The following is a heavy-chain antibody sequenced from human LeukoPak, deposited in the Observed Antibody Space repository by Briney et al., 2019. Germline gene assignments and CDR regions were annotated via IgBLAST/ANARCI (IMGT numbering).Heavy chain of an antibody. V-gene: IGHV4-59*11. CDR3: ARDYYDSRGEAFDI. J-gene: IGHJ3*02. CDR2: VFYSGTT. Sequence: SETLSLTCTVSGGSIGSHYWSWVRQPPGKGLEWIGYVFYSGTTNYNPSLKSRVTISVDTSKNQFSLKLSSVTAADTAVYYCARDYYDSRGEAFDIWGLGTMVTVSS. CDR1: GGSIGSHY. D-gene: IGHD3-22*01.